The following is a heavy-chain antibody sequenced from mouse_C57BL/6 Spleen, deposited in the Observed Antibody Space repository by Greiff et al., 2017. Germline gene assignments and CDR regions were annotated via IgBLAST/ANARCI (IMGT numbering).Heavy chain of an antibody. D-gene: IGHD1-1*01. Sequence: QVQLQQSGPELVKPGASVKISCKASGYAFSSSWMNWVKQRPGKGLEWIGRIYPGDGDTNYNGKFKGKATLTADKSSSTAYMQLSSLTSEDSAVYFCALDGSRDFDYWGQGTTLTVSS. J-gene: IGHJ2*01. V-gene: IGHV1-82*01. CDR2: IYPGDGDT. CDR1: GYAFSSSW. CDR3: ALDGSRDFDY.